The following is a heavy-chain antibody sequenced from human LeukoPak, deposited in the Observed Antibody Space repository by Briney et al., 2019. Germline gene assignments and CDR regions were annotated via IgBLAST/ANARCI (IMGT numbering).Heavy chain of an antibody. Sequence: SETLSLTCTVSGGSISSSSYYWGWIRQPPGKGLEWIGSIYYSGSTYYNPSLKSRVTISVDTSKNQFSLKLSSVTAADTAVYYCAVVVPAAHDAFDIWGQGTMVTVSS. CDR1: GGSISSSSYY. V-gene: IGHV4-39*01. J-gene: IGHJ3*02. CDR3: AVVVPAAHDAFDI. CDR2: IYYSGST. D-gene: IGHD2-2*01.